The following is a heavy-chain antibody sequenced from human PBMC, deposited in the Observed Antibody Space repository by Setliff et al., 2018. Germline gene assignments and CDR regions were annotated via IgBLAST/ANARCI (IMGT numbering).Heavy chain of an antibody. CDR1: GFSLTTSGVG. CDR2: IFWDDDK. V-gene: IGHV2-5*02. D-gene: IGHD2-15*01. J-gene: IGHJ4*02. CDR3: AHITGYCSGNTCYSPFDY. Sequence: GSGPTLVNPAQTLTLTCTFSGFSLTTSGVGVGWIRQPPGKALEWLAIIFWDDDKRYSPSLKNRLTITKDSLKRQVVLTMTNVDPVDTATYYCAHITGYCSGNTCYSPFDYWGQGTPVTVSS.